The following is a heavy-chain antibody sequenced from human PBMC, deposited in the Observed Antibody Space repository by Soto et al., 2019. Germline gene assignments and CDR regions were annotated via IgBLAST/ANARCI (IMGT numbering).Heavy chain of an antibody. CDR1: GFTFSSYA. J-gene: IGHJ5*02. V-gene: IGHV3-30-3*01. CDR3: ARDWAGRGHWFDP. CDR2: ISYDGSNK. Sequence: GGSLRLSCAASGFTFSSYAMHWVRQAPGKGLEWVAVISYDGSNKYYADSVKGRFTISRDNSKNTLYLQMNSLRAEDTAVYYCARDWAGRGHWFDPWGQGTLVTVSS. D-gene: IGHD6-19*01.